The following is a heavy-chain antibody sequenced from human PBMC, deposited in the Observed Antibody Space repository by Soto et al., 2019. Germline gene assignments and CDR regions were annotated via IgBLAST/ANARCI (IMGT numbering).Heavy chain of an antibody. CDR2: MNQDGNEK. Sequence: EVQLVESGGGLVQPGGSLRLSCVASGFTFSTYWMSWVRQVPGKGLEWVANMNQDGNEKYYLDSVKGRFTISRDNAKNSLYLQMDSLRAEDTAVYNCASYCSSRSNCYSFDYWGQGTLVTVSS. CDR3: ASYCSSRSNCYSFDY. CDR1: GFTFSTYW. J-gene: IGHJ4*02. D-gene: IGHD2-2*01. V-gene: IGHV3-7*01.